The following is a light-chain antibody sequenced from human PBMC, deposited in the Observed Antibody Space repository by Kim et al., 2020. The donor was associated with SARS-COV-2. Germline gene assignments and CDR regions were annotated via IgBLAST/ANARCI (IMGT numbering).Light chain of an antibody. CDR1: SLRSYY. V-gene: IGLV3-19*01. J-gene: IGLJ2*01. Sequence: SSELTQDPAVSVALAQTVRITCQGDSLRSYYATWYQQKPGQAPILVIYGKNNRPSGIPDRFSGSSSGNTASLTITGTQAGDEADYYCNSRYSNDNVVFGGGTQLTVL. CDR3: NSRYSNDNVV. CDR2: GKN.